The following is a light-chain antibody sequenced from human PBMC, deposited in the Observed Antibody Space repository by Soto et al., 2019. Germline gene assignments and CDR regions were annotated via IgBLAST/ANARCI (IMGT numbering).Light chain of an antibody. Sequence: QSALTQPASVSGSPGQSITISCTGTSSDVGGYDHVSWYQQHPGKAPKLIIYDVTVRPSGISRRFSGSKSDNTASLAGSGLQPEDEADYYCSSYTNKDTLLFGGGTKLTVL. CDR2: DVT. CDR3: SSYTNKDTLL. J-gene: IGLJ2*01. CDR1: SSDVGGYDH. V-gene: IGLV2-14*03.